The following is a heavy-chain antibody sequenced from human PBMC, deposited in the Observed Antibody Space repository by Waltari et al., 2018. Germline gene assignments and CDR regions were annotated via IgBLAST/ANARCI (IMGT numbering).Heavy chain of an antibody. D-gene: IGHD3-10*01. CDR3: ARPPTMDY. Sequence: QLQLQESGPGLVKPSETLSLTCTVSGGSLRSSSYYWGWIRQPPGKGLEWIGSIYYSGSTYYNPSLKSRVTISVDTSKNQFSLKLSSVTAADTAVYYCARPPTMDYWGQGTLVTVSS. CDR1: GGSLRSSSYY. CDR2: IYYSGST. V-gene: IGHV4-39*01. J-gene: IGHJ4*02.